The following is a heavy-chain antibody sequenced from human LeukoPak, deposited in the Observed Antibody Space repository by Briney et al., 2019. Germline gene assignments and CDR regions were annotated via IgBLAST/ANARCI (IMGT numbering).Heavy chain of an antibody. V-gene: IGHV4-31*03. CDR1: GGSISSGGYY. Sequence: SQTLSLTCTVSGGSISSGGYYWSWIRQHPGKGLEWIGYIYYSGSTYYNPSLKSRVTISIDTSKNRFSLKLSSVTAADTAVYYCASSAAAGTFWFDPWGQGTLVTVSS. CDR3: ASSAAAGTFWFDP. J-gene: IGHJ5*02. D-gene: IGHD6-13*01. CDR2: IYYSGST.